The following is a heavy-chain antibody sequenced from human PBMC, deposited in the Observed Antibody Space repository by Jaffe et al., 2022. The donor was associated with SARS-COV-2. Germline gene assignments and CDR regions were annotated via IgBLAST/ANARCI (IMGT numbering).Heavy chain of an antibody. J-gene: IGHJ4*02. CDR1: GFNFPNYW. V-gene: IGHV3-7*03. Sequence: QLVESGGGLVQPGGSLRLSCAASGFNFPNYWMTWVRQAPGKGLEFVANMNSDGSATYYGDSVAGRFTISRDNAKNSLYLQMNSLRAEDTAVYYCVKPDTISAVIWGQGTLVTVSP. CDR2: MNSDGSAT. CDR3: VKPDTISAVI. D-gene: IGHD3-3*01.